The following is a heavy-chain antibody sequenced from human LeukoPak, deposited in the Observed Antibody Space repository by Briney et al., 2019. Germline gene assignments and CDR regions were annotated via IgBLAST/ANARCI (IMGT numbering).Heavy chain of an antibody. CDR1: GFTFSSYA. CDR2: ISYDGSNK. V-gene: IGHV3-30*04. CDR3: ARDSRGLVAGTGVTGFDY. D-gene: IGHD6-19*01. J-gene: IGHJ4*02. Sequence: GGSLRLSCAASGFTFSSYAMHWVRQAPGKGLEWVAVISYDGSNKYYADSVKGRFTISRDNSKNTLHLQMNSLRAEDTAVYYCARDSRGLVAGTGVTGFDYWGQGTLVTVSS.